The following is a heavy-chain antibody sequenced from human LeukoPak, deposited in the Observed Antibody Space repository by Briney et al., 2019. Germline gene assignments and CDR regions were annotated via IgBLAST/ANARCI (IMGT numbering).Heavy chain of an antibody. CDR1: GFTFSSYA. D-gene: IGHD1-26*01. Sequence: GGSLRLSCAASGFTFSSYAMSWVRQAPGKGLEWVSTISGSGGSTYYADSVKGRFTISRDNAKNSLYLQMNSLRAEDTAVYYCARFGATGYASLNYWGQGTLVTVSS. J-gene: IGHJ4*02. CDR2: ISGSGGST. V-gene: IGHV3-23*01. CDR3: ARFGATGYASLNY.